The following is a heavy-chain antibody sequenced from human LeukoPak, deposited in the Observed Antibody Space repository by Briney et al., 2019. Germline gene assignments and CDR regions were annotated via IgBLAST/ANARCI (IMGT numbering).Heavy chain of an antibody. Sequence: SETLSLTCAVYGGSFSGYYWSWIRQPPGKGLEWIGEINHSGSTNYNPSLKSRVTISVDTSKNQFSLKLSSVTAADTVVYYCARVRGGWYVAWFDPWGQGTLVTVSS. CDR3: ARVRGGWYVAWFDP. D-gene: IGHD6-19*01. V-gene: IGHV4-34*01. CDR2: INHSGST. CDR1: GGSFSGYY. J-gene: IGHJ5*02.